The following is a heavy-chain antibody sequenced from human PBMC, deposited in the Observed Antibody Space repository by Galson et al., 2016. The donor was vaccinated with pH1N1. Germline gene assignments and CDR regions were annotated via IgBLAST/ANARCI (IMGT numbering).Heavy chain of an antibody. CDR2: INQDGSEI. J-gene: IGHJ3*01. V-gene: IGHV3-7*01. D-gene: IGHD6-13*01. CDR3: ARAIAAAGSA. CDR1: GFIFSDYW. Sequence: SLRLSCAASGFIFSDYWMTWVRQAPGKGLEWVANINQDGSEIYYVDSVKGRFTISRDNAKNSLHLQMNSLRAEDTAVYYCARAIAAAGSAWGQGTLVTVSS.